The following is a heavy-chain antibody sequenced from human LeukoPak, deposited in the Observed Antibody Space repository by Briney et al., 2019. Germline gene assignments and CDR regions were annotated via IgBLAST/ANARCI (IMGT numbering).Heavy chain of an antibody. CDR2: IYYNGVT. CDR3: ARDVGPYYYAAGLDY. D-gene: IGHD3-16*01. Sequence: SETLSLTCTVSGGSISGYYWNWIRHPPGKGLEWTGYIYYNGVTKYNPSLKSRVTISIDTSKNQFSLRLSSVTAADTAIYYCARDVGPYYYAAGLDYWGQGTPIAVSS. J-gene: IGHJ4*02. CDR1: GGSISGYY. V-gene: IGHV4-59*01.